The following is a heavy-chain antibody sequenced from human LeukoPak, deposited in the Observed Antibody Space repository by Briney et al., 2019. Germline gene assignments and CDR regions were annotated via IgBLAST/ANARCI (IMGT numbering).Heavy chain of an antibody. J-gene: IGHJ4*02. CDR2: IYSGGDT. Sequence: PGGSLRLSCAASGFTVSSNYMSWVRQAPGKGLEWVSVIYSGGDTYYADSVKGRFTISRDNSKNTLYLQMNTLRAEDTAVYYCARASGYSGYDPLDYWGQGTLVTVSS. CDR1: GFTVSSNY. V-gene: IGHV3-53*01. CDR3: ARASGYSGYDPLDY. D-gene: IGHD5-12*01.